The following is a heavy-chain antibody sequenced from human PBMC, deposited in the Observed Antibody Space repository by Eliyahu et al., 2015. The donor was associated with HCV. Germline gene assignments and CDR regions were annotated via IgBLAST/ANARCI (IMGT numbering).Heavy chain of an antibody. J-gene: IGHJ4*02. D-gene: IGHD6-13*01. Sequence: QVQLQESGPGLVKPSETLSLTXTVSGGSISSYYWNWIRQPAGKGLEWXGRIYTSGGTNYNPSLKSRVTMSVDTSNNQFSLKLTSVTAADTAVYYCARGDYSSSYYLDYWGQGTLVTVSS. CDR1: GGSISSYY. CDR2: IYTSGGT. V-gene: IGHV4-4*07. CDR3: ARGDYSSSYYLDY.